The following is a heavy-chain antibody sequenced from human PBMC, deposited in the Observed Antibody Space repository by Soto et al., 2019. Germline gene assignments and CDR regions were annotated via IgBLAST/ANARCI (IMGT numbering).Heavy chain of an antibody. Sequence: GGSLRLSCAVSGFTFSTYAMSWVRQAPGKGLEWVSAISGRGDNTYFADSVKGRFTISRDNSKNTLYLQMDSLRAEDTAVYFCAKDSNDPASTFDIWGQGTMVTVSS. J-gene: IGHJ3*02. CDR2: ISGRGDNT. V-gene: IGHV3-23*01. CDR1: GFTFSTYA. CDR3: AKDSNDPASTFDI. D-gene: IGHD2-8*01.